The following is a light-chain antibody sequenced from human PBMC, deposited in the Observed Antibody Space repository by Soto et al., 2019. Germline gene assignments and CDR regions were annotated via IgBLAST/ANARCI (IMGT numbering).Light chain of an antibody. V-gene: IGLV2-14*01. Sequence: QSALTQPASVSGSPGQSITISCTGTGSDVGGYNYVSWYQHHPGKAPKLMIYEVSNRPSGVSNRLSGSKSGNTASLTISGLQAEDEADYYCSSYTSSSTPHVVFGGGTKVTVL. CDR2: EVS. CDR3: SSYTSSSTPHVV. CDR1: GSDVGGYNY. J-gene: IGLJ2*01.